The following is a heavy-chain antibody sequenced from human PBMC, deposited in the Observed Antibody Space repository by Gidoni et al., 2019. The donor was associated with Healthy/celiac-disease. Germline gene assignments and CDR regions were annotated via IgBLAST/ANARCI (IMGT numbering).Heavy chain of an antibody. D-gene: IGHD3-16*01. J-gene: IGHJ4*02. CDR3: AAGGRAGDY. CDR1: GFTFSSSW. V-gene: IGHV3-74*01. Sequence: EVQLVESGGGLVQPGGSLRLSCAASGFTFSSSWLHWVRQAPGKGLVWVSRINRDGSRTSYADSVKGRVTITRDNAKNTLYLQRNSRRAEDTAVYYWAAGGRAGDYWGQGTLVTVSS. CDR2: INRDGSRT.